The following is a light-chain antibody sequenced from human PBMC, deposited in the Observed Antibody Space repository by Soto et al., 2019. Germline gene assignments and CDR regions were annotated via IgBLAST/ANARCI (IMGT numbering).Light chain of an antibody. Sequence: DIQMTQSPSSLSASVGYRVTITCRASQSISTRLAWYQQKPGKAPKLLIYDVSSLESGVPSRFSGSGSETEFTLTISSLFPDDFATYYCQQYNRYWTFGHGTKVDIK. CDR3: QQYNRYWT. V-gene: IGKV1-5*01. CDR2: DVS. CDR1: QSISTR. J-gene: IGKJ1*01.